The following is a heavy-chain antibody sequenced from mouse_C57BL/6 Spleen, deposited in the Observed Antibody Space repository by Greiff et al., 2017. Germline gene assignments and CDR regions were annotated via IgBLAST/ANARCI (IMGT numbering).Heavy chain of an antibody. CDR3: AKKGEDDYDSFAY. CDR1: GFSLTSYG. D-gene: IGHD2-4*01. CDR2: IWRGGST. J-gene: IGHJ3*01. Sequence: VQLQQSGPGLVQPSQSLSITCTVSGFSLTSYGVHWVRQSPGKGLEWLGVIWRGGSTDYNAAFMSRLSITKDNSKSQVFFKMNSLQADDTAIYYCAKKGEDDYDSFAYWGQGTLVTVSA. V-gene: IGHV2-5*01.